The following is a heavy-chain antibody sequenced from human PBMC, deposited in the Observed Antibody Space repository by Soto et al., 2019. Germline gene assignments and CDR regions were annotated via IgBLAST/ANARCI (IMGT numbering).Heavy chain of an antibody. CDR2: IYPGDADT. CDR3: AISTVSYVDIVSSTTRGYFDH. J-gene: IGHJ4*02. Sequence: PGESLKISCEGSGYNFNTYWIGWVRQMPGKGLEWMALIYPGDADTRYSPSFEGQVTLSVDRSISTAYLQWSSLKASDTAINYCAISTVSYVDIVSSTTRGYFDHWGQGTLVTVSS. D-gene: IGHD5-12*01. V-gene: IGHV5-51*01. CDR1: GYNFNTYW.